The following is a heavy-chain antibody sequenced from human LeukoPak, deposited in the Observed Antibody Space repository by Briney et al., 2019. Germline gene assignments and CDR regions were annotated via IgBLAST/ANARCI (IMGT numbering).Heavy chain of an antibody. CDR3: ARHDGPRVYSEFDP. CDR2: IYYSGST. J-gene: IGHJ5*02. CDR1: GGSISSSSDY. V-gene: IGHV4-39*01. Sequence: SETLSLTCTVSGGSISSSSDYWGWIRQPPGKGLEWIGSIYYSGSTYNNPSLKSRVTISVDTSKNQFSLKLSSVTAADTAVYYCARHDGPRVYSEFDPGGQGTLVTVSA. D-gene: IGHD6-13*01.